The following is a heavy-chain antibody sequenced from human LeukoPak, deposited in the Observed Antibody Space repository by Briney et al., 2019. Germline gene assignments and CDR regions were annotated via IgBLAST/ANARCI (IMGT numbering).Heavy chain of an antibody. D-gene: IGHD3-16*02. CDR2: ISSSSSTI. Sequence: LSLTCTVSGGSISSYYWSWIRQAPGKGLEWVSYISSSSSTIYYADSVKGRFTISRDNAKNSLYLQMNSLRAEDTAVYYRARVGELSYYWGQGTLVTVSS. J-gene: IGHJ4*02. V-gene: IGHV3-11*04. CDR1: GGSISSYY. CDR3: ARVGELSYY.